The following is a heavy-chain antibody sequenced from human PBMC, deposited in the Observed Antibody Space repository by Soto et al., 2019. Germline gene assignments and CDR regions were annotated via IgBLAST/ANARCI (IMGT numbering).Heavy chain of an antibody. CDR1: GGSISSSSYY. V-gene: IGHV4-39*01. D-gene: IGHD3-10*01. J-gene: IGHJ6*03. CDR3: EAITMVRGVSYYYYMDV. Sequence: SETLSLTCTVSGGSISSSSYYWGWIRQPPGKGLEWIGSIYYSGSTYYNQSLKSRVTISVDTSKNQFSLKLSSVTAADTVVYYCEAITMVRGVSYYYYMDVWGKGTTVTVSS. CDR2: IYYSGST.